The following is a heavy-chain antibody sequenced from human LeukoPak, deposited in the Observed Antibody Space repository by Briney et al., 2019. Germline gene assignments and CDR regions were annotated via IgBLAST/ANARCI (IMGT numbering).Heavy chain of an antibody. Sequence: SETLSLTCTVSGGSISSSSYYWGWIRQPPGKGLEWIGSIYYSGSTYYNPSLKSRVTISVDTSKNQFSLKLSSVTAADTAVYYCARTRNDSSGYYYVLDAFDIWGQGTMVTVSS. D-gene: IGHD3-22*01. V-gene: IGHV4-39*01. CDR1: GGSISSSSYY. CDR2: IYYSGST. CDR3: ARTRNDSSGYYYVLDAFDI. J-gene: IGHJ3*02.